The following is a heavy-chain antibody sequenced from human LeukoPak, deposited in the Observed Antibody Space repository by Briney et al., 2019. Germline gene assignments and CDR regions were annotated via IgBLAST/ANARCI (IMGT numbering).Heavy chain of an antibody. CDR3: ARRQASCSNGVCYTLYDMDV. CDR1: GYSFTSSW. V-gene: IGHV5-51*01. Sequence: GESLKISCQASGYSFTSSWIGWARQMPGKGLEWMAIINPGDSDTRYSPSFQGQVTISADKSISTVYLQWGSLKASDTAMYYCARRQASCSNGVCYTLYDMDVWGQGTTVTVSS. J-gene: IGHJ6*02. D-gene: IGHD2-8*01. CDR2: INPGDSDT.